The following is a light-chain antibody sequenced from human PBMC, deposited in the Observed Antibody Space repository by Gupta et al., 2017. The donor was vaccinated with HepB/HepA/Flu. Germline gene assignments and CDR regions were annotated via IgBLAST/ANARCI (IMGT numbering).Light chain of an antibody. CDR2: QDS. J-gene: IGLJ2*01. V-gene: IGLV3-1*01. CDR3: QESDSSTAGV. CDR1: KLGDKY. Sequence: SYELTQPPSVSVSPGQTASITCSGDKLGDKYACWYQQKPGQSPVLFIYQDSKRPSGIPARVFASNSGNNATTHTIGTQAMDEADYYYQESDSSTAGVFGGGTKLTVL.